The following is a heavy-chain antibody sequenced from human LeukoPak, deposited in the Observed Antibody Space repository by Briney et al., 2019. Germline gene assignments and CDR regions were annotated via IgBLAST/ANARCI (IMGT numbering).Heavy chain of an antibody. Sequence: GGSLRLSCAASGFTFSSYAMGWVRQAPGKGLEWVSAITASGGNTYYADSVKGRFTISRDNSKNTLYLQVNSLRAEDTAVYYCAKGNGYSYGRYYFDYWGQGTLVTVSS. CDR2: ITASGGNT. CDR3: AKGNGYSYGRYYFDY. J-gene: IGHJ4*02. V-gene: IGHV3-23*01. CDR1: GFTFSSYA. D-gene: IGHD5-18*01.